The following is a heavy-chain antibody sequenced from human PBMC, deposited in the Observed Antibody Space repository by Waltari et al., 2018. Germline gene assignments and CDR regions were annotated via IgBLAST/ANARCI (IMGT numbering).Heavy chain of an antibody. V-gene: IGHV3-48*03. CDR3: ARDSLQWLVRYYYYGMDV. J-gene: IGHJ6*02. Sequence: EVQLVESGGGLVQPGGSLRLSCAASGFTFSSYEMNWVRQAPGTGLEWVSYISSSGSTIYYADSVKGRFTISRDNAKNSLYLQMNSLRAEDTAVYYCARDSLQWLVRYYYYGMDVWGQGTTVTVSS. D-gene: IGHD6-19*01. CDR2: ISSSGSTI. CDR1: GFTFSSYE.